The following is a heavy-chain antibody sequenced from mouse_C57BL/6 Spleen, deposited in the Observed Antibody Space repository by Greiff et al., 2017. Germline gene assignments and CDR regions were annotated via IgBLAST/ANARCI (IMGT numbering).Heavy chain of an antibody. CDR1: GYTFTSYW. CDR2: IHPNSGST. Sequence: QVQLQQPGAELVKPGASVKLSCKASGYTFTSYWMHWVKQRPGQGLEWIGMIHPNSGSTNYNEKFKSKATLTVDKSSSTAYMQISSLTSEDSAVYYCAREELGPGYFDYWGQGTTLTVSS. CDR3: AREELGPGYFDY. V-gene: IGHV1-64*01. D-gene: IGHD4-1*01. J-gene: IGHJ2*01.